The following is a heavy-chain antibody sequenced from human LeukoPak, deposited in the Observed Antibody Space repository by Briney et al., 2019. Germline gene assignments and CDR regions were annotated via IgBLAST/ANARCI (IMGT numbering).Heavy chain of an antibody. CDR1: GYTFTSYG. Sequence: ASVKVSCKASGYTFTSYGISWVRQAPGQGLEWMGWITTYNSNTKYAQKLQGRVTMTTDTSTSTAYMELRSLRSDDTAVYYCARVDVLMAYALSYWGQGTLVTVSS. V-gene: IGHV1-18*01. CDR3: ARVDVLMAYALSY. D-gene: IGHD2-8*01. CDR2: ITTYNSNT. J-gene: IGHJ4*02.